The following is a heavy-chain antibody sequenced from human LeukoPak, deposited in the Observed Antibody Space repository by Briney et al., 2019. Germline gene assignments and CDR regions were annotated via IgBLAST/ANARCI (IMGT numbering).Heavy chain of an antibody. D-gene: IGHD3-10*01. J-gene: IGHJ5*02. CDR3: ARGRGTGWFGETNWFDP. Sequence: GRSLRLSCAASGFTFSSYAMHWVRQAPGKGLEWVAVISYDGSNKYYADSVKGRFTISRDNSKNTLYLQMNSLRAEDTAVYYCARGRGTGWFGETNWFDPWGQGTLGTVSS. V-gene: IGHV3-30*04. CDR1: GFTFSSYA. CDR2: ISYDGSNK.